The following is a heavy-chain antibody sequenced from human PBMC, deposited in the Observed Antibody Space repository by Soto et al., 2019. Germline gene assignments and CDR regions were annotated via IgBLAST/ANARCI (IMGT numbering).Heavy chain of an antibody. CDR2: IDPSDSYT. V-gene: IGHV5-10-1*01. CDR1: GYSFTSYW. J-gene: IGHJ6*02. Sequence: PGESLKISCKGSGYSFTSYWISWVRQMPWKGLEWMGRIDPSDSYTNYSPSFQGHVTISADKSISTAYLQWSSLKASDTAMYYCARNGDSSGYYYYGMDVWGQGTTVTVYS. D-gene: IGHD6-19*01. CDR3: ARNGDSSGYYYYGMDV.